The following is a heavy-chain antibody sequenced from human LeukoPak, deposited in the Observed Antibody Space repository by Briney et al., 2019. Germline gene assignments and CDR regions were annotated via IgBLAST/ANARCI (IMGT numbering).Heavy chain of an antibody. Sequence: GGSLRLSCSASGFAFSSYAMSWVRQAPGKGLEWVSAISGSGDSTYYADSVKGRFTISRDNSKNTLYLQMNSLRAEDTAVYYCANFGCSSTSCLDYWGQGTLVTVSS. V-gene: IGHV3-23*01. CDR3: ANFGCSSTSCLDY. CDR2: ISGSGDST. CDR1: GFAFSSYA. D-gene: IGHD2-2*01. J-gene: IGHJ4*02.